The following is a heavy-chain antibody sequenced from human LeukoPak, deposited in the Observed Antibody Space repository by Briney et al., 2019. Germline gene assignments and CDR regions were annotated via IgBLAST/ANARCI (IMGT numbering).Heavy chain of an antibody. CDR1: GFIFSSYW. D-gene: IGHD5-24*01. Sequence: GGSLRLSCAASGFIFSSYWMSWVRQAPGKGLEWVANIKQDGSEKYYVDSVKGRFTISRDNAKNSLYLQMDSLRAEDTAVYYCAREGSDGGYFDYWGQGTLVTVSS. V-gene: IGHV3-7*03. J-gene: IGHJ4*02. CDR3: AREGSDGGYFDY. CDR2: IKQDGSEK.